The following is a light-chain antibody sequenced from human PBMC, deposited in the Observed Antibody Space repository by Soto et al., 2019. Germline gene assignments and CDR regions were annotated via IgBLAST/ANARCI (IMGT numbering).Light chain of an antibody. V-gene: IGKV3-15*01. CDR3: QQYNSYSRT. J-gene: IGKJ1*01. Sequence: EFVLTQSPGTLSVSPGEKATLSCRASQSVSSNLAWYQQKPGQAPRLLIYGASTRAAGIPATFSGSGSGTEFTLTISSLQPDDFATYYCQQYNSYSRTFGQGTKVDIK. CDR2: GAS. CDR1: QSVSSN.